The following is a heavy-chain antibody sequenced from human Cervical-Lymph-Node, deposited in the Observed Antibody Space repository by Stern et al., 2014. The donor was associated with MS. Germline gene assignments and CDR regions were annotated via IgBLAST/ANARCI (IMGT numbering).Heavy chain of an antibody. J-gene: IGHJ4*02. CDR2: INTNTGNP. Sequence: VQLVESGSELKKPRASVKVSCKASGYSFTHFALNWVRHAPGQGLQWMGWINTNTGNPSYAQAFTGRFVFSLDTSVSTAYLQISSLKAEDTAVYYCARDPHDYGDRFDYWGQGTLVTVSS. CDR1: GYSFTHFA. D-gene: IGHD4-17*01. CDR3: ARDPHDYGDRFDY. V-gene: IGHV7-4-1*02.